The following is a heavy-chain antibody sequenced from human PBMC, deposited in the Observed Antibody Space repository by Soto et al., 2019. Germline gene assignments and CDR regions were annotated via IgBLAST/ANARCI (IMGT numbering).Heavy chain of an antibody. CDR2: IIPILGIA. J-gene: IGHJ4*02. V-gene: IGHV1-69*02. Sequence: SVKVSCKASGGTFSSYTISWVRQAPGQGLEWMGRIIPILGIANYAQKFQGRVTITADKSTSTAYMELSSLRSEDTAVYYCARAPSYGDYPFDYWGQGTLVIVSS. CDR1: GGTFSSYT. CDR3: ARAPSYGDYPFDY. D-gene: IGHD4-17*01.